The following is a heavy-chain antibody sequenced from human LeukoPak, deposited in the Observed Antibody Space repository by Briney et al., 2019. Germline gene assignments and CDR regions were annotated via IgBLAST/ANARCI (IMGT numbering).Heavy chain of an antibody. CDR1: GYTFTGDY. J-gene: IGHJ4*02. D-gene: IGHD3-10*01. V-gene: IGHV1-2*06. CDR2: INPNSGGT. Sequence: ASVKVSCKASGYTFTGDYMHWGRQAPGQGGEGMGRINPNSGGTNYAQKFQGRVTITRETSISTAYMELSRLRSHDTAVYYCARDRDVLLWFGDTYYFDYWGRGTLVTVSS. CDR3: ARDRDVLLWFGDTYYFDY.